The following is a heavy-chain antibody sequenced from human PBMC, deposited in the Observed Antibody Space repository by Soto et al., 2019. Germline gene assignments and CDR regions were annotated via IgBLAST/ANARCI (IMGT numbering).Heavy chain of an antibody. CDR2: ISYDGSNK. J-gene: IGHJ4*02. V-gene: IGHV3-30*18. CDR1: GFTFSSYG. Sequence: ESGGGVVQPGRSLRLSCAASGFTFSSYGMHWVRQAPGKGLEWVAVISYDGSNKYYADSVKGRFTISRDNSKNTLYLQMNSLRAEDTAVYYCAKDRGIAVAGTYDYWGQGTLVTVSS. CDR3: AKDRGIAVAGTYDY. D-gene: IGHD6-19*01.